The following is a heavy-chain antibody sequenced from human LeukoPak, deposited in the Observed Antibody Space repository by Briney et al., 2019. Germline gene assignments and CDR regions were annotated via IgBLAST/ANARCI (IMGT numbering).Heavy chain of an antibody. CDR3: ARASSIAARYGY. D-gene: IGHD6-6*01. J-gene: IGHJ4*02. V-gene: IGHV4-39*07. Sequence: SETLSLTCTVSGDSISSSGNYWGWIRQPPGKGLEWIGEINHSGSTNYNPSLKSRVTISVDTSKNQFSLKLSSVTAADTAVYYCARASSIAARYGYWGQGTLVTVSS. CDR2: INHSGST. CDR1: GDSISSSGNY.